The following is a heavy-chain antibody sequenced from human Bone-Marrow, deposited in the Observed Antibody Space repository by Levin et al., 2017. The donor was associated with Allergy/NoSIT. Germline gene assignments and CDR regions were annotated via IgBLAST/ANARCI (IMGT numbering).Heavy chain of an antibody. V-gene: IGHV4-59*01. CDR3: ARGGYENIWFDP. CDR1: GVSISTYY. Sequence: PSETLSLTCTVSGVSISTYYWSWIRQPPGKGLEWIGYIYNRASTNYNPSLKSRVITSIDKSKNQFSLKLSSVTAADTAVYYCARGGYENIWFDPWGQGTLVTVSS. D-gene: IGHD5-12*01. J-gene: IGHJ5*02. CDR2: IYNRAST.